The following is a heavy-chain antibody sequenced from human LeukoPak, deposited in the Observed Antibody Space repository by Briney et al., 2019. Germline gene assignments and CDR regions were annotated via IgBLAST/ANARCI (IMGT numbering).Heavy chain of an antibody. Sequence: GESLKISCKGSGYSFTTYWIGWMRQMPRRGLEWMAIITPGNSDTQYSPSLQGQVTISADKSISTAYLQWSSLKASDSAMYYCATRIDGTYYWGQGTLVTVPS. CDR2: ITPGNSDT. V-gene: IGHV5-51*01. CDR1: GYSFTTYW. J-gene: IGHJ4*02. CDR3: ATRIDGTYY. D-gene: IGHD1-26*01.